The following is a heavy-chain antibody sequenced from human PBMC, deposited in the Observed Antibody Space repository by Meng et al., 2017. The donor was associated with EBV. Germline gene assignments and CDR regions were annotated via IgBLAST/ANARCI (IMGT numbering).Heavy chain of an antibody. V-gene: IGHV1-69*06. J-gene: IGHJ4*02. CDR3: ARAEIAAAGRLDY. Sequence: QVRLLQSGGEVKKPGSSGKVSCKASGGTFSSYAISWVRQAPGQGLEWMGGIIPIFGTANYAQKFQGRVTITADKSTSTAYMELSSLRSEDTAVYYCARAEIAAAGRLDYWGQGTLVTVSS. CDR2: IIPIFGTA. D-gene: IGHD6-13*01. CDR1: GGTFSSYA.